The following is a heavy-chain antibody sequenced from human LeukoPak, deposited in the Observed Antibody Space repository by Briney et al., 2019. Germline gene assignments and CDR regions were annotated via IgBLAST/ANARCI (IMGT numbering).Heavy chain of an antibody. D-gene: IGHD5-18*01. Sequence: SETLSLTCAVYGGSFSGYYWSWIRQRPGKGLEWIGEINHSGSTNYNPSLTSRVTISVDTSKNKFSLKLSSVTAADTAVYYCARGGLQLWSKVPDYWGQGTLVTVSS. CDR1: GGSFSGYY. CDR3: ARGGLQLWSKVPDY. V-gene: IGHV4-34*01. J-gene: IGHJ4*02. CDR2: INHSGST.